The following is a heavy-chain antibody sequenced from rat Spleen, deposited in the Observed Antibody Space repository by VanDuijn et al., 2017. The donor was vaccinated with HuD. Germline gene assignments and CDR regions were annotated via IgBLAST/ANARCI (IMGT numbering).Heavy chain of an antibody. V-gene: IGHV5S13*01. D-gene: IGHD1-12*03. CDR1: GFTFRNYG. J-gene: IGHJ4*01. CDR3: ARHHYDGYYHGPVLGVMDA. CDR2: ISSGGGGT. Sequence: EVQLVESGGALVQPGRSLKLSCAASGFTFRNYGMAWVRQTLTRGLEWVAFISSGGGGTYYPDSVKGRFTISRDNTKSTLYLQMDSLRSEDTASYYCARHHYDGYYHGPVLGVMDAWGQGASVIVSS.